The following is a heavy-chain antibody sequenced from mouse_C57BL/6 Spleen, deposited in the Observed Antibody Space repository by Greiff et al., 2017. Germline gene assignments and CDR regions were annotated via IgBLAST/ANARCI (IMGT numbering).Heavy chain of an antibody. Sequence: VQVVESGPGLVAPSQSLSITCTVSGFSLTSYAISWVRQPPGKGLEWLGVIWTGGGTNYNSALNSRLSICKDNSKSQVFLRMSSLETDDAARYYSARNAGGYSFAYWGQGTLVTVSA. CDR1: GFSLTSYA. D-gene: IGHD2-3*01. J-gene: IGHJ3*01. CDR2: IWTGGGT. CDR3: ARNAGGYSFAY. V-gene: IGHV2-9-1*01.